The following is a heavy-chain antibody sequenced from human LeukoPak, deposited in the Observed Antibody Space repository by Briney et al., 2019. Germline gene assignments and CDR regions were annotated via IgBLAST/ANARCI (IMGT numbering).Heavy chain of an antibody. CDR1: GYTFTNYY. D-gene: IGHD2-15*01. CDR3: AREKKDTYFFDY. V-gene: IGHV1-46*01. Sequence: GASVKVSCKASGYTFTNYYIHWLRQAPGQGLEWMGIINPGGAPTTYAQKFQARLIMTRDTSTSTVNMEVSGLTSDDTAVYYCAREKKDTYFFDYSGQGSLVIVSS. CDR2: INPGGAPT. J-gene: IGHJ4*02.